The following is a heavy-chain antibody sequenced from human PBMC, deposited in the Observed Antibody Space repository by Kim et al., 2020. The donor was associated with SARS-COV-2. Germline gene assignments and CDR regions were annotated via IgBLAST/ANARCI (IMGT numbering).Heavy chain of an antibody. CDR2: IGTAGDT. D-gene: IGHD4-17*01. J-gene: IGHJ6*02. CDR1: GFTFSSYD. Sequence: GGSLRLSCAASGFTFSSYDMHWVRQATGKGLEWVSAIGTAGDTYSPGSVKGRFTISRENAKNSLYLQMNSLRAGDTAVYYCARGHPYGDYYYYVMDVWGQGTTVTVSS. CDR3: ARGHPYGDYYYYVMDV. V-gene: IGHV3-13*01.